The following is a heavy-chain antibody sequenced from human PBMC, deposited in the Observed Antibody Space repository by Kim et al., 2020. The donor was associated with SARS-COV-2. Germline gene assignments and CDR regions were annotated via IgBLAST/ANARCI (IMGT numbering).Heavy chain of an antibody. CDR3: ARLNSDSGNYFGFDP. J-gene: IGHJ5*02. CDR1: DGSFSNNW. V-gene: IGHV4-4*02. D-gene: IGHD1-26*01. CDR2: IYHSGGT. Sequence: SETLSLTCAVSDGSFSNNWWTWVRQPPGKGLEWIGEIYHSGGTNYNPSLRSRVTISVDTPKNQFSLKLSSVTAADTAVYYCARLNSDSGNYFGFDPGGQGPL.